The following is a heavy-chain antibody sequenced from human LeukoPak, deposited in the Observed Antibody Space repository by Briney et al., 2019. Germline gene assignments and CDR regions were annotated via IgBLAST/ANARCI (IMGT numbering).Heavy chain of an antibody. J-gene: IGHJ4*02. CDR3: ARDGRRCSGGSCMGRDYFDC. CDR1: GFTFSSYS. D-gene: IGHD2-15*01. CDR2: ISSSSSYI. V-gene: IGHV3-21*01. Sequence: GGSLRLSCAASGFTFSSYSMNWVRQAPGKGLEWVSSISSSSSYIYYADSVKGRFTISRDNAKNSLYLQMNSLRAEDTAVYYCARDGRRCSGGSCMGRDYFDCWGQGTLVTVSS.